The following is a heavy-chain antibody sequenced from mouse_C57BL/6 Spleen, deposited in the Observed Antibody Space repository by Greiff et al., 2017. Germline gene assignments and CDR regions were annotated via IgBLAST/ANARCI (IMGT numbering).Heavy chain of an antibody. CDR2: INPNYGTT. Sequence: VQLQQSGPELVKPGASVKISCKASGYSFTDYNMNWVKQSNGKSLEWIGVINPNYGTTSYNQKFKGKATLTVDQSSSTAYMQLNSLTSEDSAVXYCARGGYYGSSFHWYFDVWGTGTTVTVSS. J-gene: IGHJ1*03. V-gene: IGHV1-39*01. D-gene: IGHD1-1*01. CDR3: ARGGYYGSSFHWYFDV. CDR1: GYSFTDYN.